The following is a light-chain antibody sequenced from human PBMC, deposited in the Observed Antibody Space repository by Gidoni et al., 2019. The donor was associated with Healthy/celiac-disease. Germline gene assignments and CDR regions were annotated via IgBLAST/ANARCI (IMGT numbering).Light chain of an antibody. Sequence: EIVMPPSPATLSVSPGERATLSCRASQSVSSNLAWYQQQPGQAPRLLIYGASTRATGIPARFSGGGSGTAFTLTISRLQSEDFAVYYCQQYNNWLTFGGGTKVEIK. CDR3: QQYNNWLT. V-gene: IGKV3-15*01. CDR2: GAS. CDR1: QSVSSN. J-gene: IGKJ4*01.